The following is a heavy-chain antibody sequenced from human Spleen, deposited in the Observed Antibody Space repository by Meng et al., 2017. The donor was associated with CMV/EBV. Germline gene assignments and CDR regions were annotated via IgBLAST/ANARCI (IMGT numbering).Heavy chain of an antibody. CDR2: ISRSGNTI. CDR3: ARARYNWNEPIDY. Sequence: GESLKISCAASGFTFSSYEMNWVRQAPGKGLEWVSYISRSGNTIYYADSVKGRFTISRDNAKNSLYLQMHSLRAEDTAVYYCARARYNWNEPIDYWGQGTLVTVSS. J-gene: IGHJ4*02. CDR1: GFTFSSYE. D-gene: IGHD1-1*01. V-gene: IGHV3-48*03.